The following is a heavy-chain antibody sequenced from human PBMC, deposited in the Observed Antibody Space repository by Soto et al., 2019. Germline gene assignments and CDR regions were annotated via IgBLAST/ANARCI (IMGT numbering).Heavy chain of an antibody. CDR3: ARDRIGVATARGSFDY. V-gene: IGHV1-18*01. Sequence: ASVKVSCKASGYTFTSYGISWGRQAPGQGLEWMGWISAYNGNTNYAQKLQGSVTMTTDTSTSTAYMELRSLRSADTAVYYCARDRIGVATARGSFDYWGQGTLVTVSS. CDR1: GYTFTSYG. CDR2: ISAYNGNT. D-gene: IGHD5-12*01. J-gene: IGHJ4*02.